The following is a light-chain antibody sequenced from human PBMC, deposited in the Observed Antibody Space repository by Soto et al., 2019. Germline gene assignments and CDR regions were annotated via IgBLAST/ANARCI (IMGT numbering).Light chain of an antibody. Sequence: QSALTQPPSASGTPGQTITISCSGSTSNIGTNTVDWFQHLPGSAPKLLIYTNDQRPSGVPDRFSGSRSGTSATLVITGLQTGDEADYYCGTWDDSLVSYVFGAGTKVTVL. J-gene: IGLJ1*01. CDR1: TSNIGTNT. CDR3: GTWDDSLVSYV. V-gene: IGLV1-44*01. CDR2: TND.